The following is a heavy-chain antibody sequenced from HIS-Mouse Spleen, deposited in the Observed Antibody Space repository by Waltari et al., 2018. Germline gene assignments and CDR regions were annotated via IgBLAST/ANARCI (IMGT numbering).Heavy chain of an antibody. J-gene: IGHJ2*01. CDR1: GGSISSSSYY. V-gene: IGHV4-39*07. CDR3: ARAIPYSSSWYDWYFDL. D-gene: IGHD6-13*01. CDR2: IYYSGST. Sequence: QLQLQESGPGLVKPSETLSLTCTVSGGSISSSSYYWGWIRQPPGKGLEWIGSIYYSGSTYYNPSLQSRVTISVDTSKNQFSLKLSSVTAADTAVYYCARAIPYSSSWYDWYFDLWGRGTLVTVSS.